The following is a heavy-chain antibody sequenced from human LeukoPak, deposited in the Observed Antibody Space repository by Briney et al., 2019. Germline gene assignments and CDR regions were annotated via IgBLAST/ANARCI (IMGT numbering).Heavy chain of an antibody. V-gene: IGHV3-74*01. Sequence: GGSLRLSCAASGFTFSSYWMYWVRQAPGKGLVWVSRINSDGKTTNYADSVKGRFTISRDNAKNTLYLQMNSLRAEDTAVYYCAKAGCSSTNCYENYWGQGTLVTVSS. CDR2: INSDGKTT. CDR3: AKAGCSSTNCYENY. CDR1: GFTFSSYW. D-gene: IGHD2-2*01. J-gene: IGHJ4*02.